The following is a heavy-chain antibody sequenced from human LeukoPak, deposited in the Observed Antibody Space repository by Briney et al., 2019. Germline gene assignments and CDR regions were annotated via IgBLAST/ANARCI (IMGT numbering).Heavy chain of an antibody. Sequence: GGSLRLSCAASGFIFSNYNMNWIRQAPGKGLEWVSYISSSSIYTDYADSVKGRFTISRDNAKSSLYLQMNSLRAEDTAVYYCARAPLSRQYYFDYWGQGTLVTVSS. V-gene: IGHV3-11*06. CDR3: ARAPLSRQYYFDY. CDR2: ISSSSIYT. J-gene: IGHJ4*02. CDR1: GFIFSNYN.